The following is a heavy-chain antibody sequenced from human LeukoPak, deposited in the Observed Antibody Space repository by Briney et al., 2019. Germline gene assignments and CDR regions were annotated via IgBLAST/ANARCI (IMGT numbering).Heavy chain of an antibody. D-gene: IGHD6-6*01. CDR2: ISYDGSNK. Sequence: PGGSLRLSCAASGFTFSSYGMHWVRQAPGKGLEWVAVISYDGSNKYYADSVKGRFTISRDNSKNTLYLQMNSLKTEDTAVYYCTYTSSSGVVYWGQGTLVTVSS. CDR1: GFTFSSYG. V-gene: IGHV3-30*03. J-gene: IGHJ4*02. CDR3: TYTSSSGVVY.